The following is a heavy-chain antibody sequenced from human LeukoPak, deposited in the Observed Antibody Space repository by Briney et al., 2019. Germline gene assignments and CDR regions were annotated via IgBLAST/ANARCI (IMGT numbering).Heavy chain of an antibody. J-gene: IGHJ6*02. D-gene: IGHD1-26*01. V-gene: IGHV4-59*08. Sequence: SETLSLTCTVSGGSISSYDWSWIRQPPGKGLEWIGYIYYSGSTNYNPSLKSRVTISVDTSKNHFSLKLSSVTAADTAVYYCARRPPRGARYYYYGMDVWGQGTTVTVSS. CDR3: ARRPPRGARYYYYGMDV. CDR1: GGSISSYD. CDR2: IYYSGST.